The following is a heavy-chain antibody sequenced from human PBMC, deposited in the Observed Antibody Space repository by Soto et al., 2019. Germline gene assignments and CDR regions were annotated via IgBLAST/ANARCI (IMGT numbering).Heavy chain of an antibody. J-gene: IGHJ6*02. D-gene: IGHD3-10*01. V-gene: IGHV6-1*01. CDR2: TYYTSKWYN. Sequence: PSQTLSLTCAISGDSVSRNSAAWNWIRQSPSRGLEWLGRTYYTSKWYNNYALSVKSRITINPDTSKNQFSLQLNSVTPEDTAVYYCERGNYYYYGRNVGAQGTTLPVSS. CDR3: ERGNYYYYGRNV. CDR1: GDSVSRNSAA.